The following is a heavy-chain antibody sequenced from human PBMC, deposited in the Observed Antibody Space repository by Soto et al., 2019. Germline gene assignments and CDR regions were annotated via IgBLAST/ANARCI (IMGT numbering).Heavy chain of an antibody. Sequence: QITLKESGPTLVKPTQTLTLTCTFSGFSLSTSGVGVGWIRQPPGKALEWLALIYWNDDKRYSPSLKSRLTITKDTSKNQVVLTMTNMDPVDTATYYCAQLINTYYYDSSGYYPFDYWGQGTLVTVSS. D-gene: IGHD3-22*01. CDR1: GFSLSTSGVG. CDR2: IYWNDDK. CDR3: AQLINTYYYDSSGYYPFDY. V-gene: IGHV2-5*01. J-gene: IGHJ4*02.